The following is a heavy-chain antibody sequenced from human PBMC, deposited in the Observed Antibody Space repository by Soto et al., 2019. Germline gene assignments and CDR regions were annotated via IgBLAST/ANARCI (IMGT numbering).Heavy chain of an antibody. CDR1: GFTFSSYA. V-gene: IGHV3-30-3*01. CDR2: ISYDGSNK. D-gene: IGHD6-19*01. Sequence: SLRLSCAASGFTFSSYAMHWVRQAPGKGLEWVAVISYDGSNKYYADSVKGRFTISRDNSKNTLYLQMNSLRAEDTAVYYCARIPIAVAGTGLRDYWGQGTLVTVSS. CDR3: ARIPIAVAGTGLRDY. J-gene: IGHJ4*02.